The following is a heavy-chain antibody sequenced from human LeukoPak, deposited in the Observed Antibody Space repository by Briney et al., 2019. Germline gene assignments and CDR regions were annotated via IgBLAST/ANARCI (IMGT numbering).Heavy chain of an antibody. V-gene: IGHV3-23*01. CDR3: AKAPAPYYYYYGMDV. J-gene: IGHJ6*02. Sequence: ISDNGVTRYYADSVKGRFTISRDNSDNTVYLQMNSLRAEDTAIYYCAKAPAPYYYYYGMDVWGQGTAVTVSS. CDR2: ISDNGVTR.